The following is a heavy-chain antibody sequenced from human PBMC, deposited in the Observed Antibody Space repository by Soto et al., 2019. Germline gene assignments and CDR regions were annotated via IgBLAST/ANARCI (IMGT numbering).Heavy chain of an antibody. D-gene: IGHD4-4*01. CDR3: AKLLQSREYYGMDV. V-gene: IGHV3-23*01. CDR2: ISGRGTGT. CDR1: GFTFSSYA. J-gene: IGHJ6*02. Sequence: EVQRMESGGGLVQPGGSLRRSCAASGFTFSSYALSWVRQAPGKGLELVSAISGRGTGTYHADSVRGRLTISRDNSKNTLYLQMNSLRAEDTAVYYCAKLLQSREYYGMDVWGQGTKVTVS.